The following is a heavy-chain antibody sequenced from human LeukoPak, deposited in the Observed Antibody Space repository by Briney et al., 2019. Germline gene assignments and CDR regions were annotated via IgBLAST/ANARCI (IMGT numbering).Heavy chain of an antibody. CDR3: AKLPAYYYESSGYYFFDY. V-gene: IGHV3-9*01. CDR2: ISWNSGSI. CDR1: GFTFENFA. J-gene: IGHJ4*02. D-gene: IGHD3-22*01. Sequence: GGSLRLSCTASGFTFENFAMHWVRQAPGKGLEWVSGISWNSGSIGYADSVKGRFTISRDNAKNSLYLQMNSLRAEDTAIYYCAKLPAYYYESSGYYFFDYWGQGTLVTVSS.